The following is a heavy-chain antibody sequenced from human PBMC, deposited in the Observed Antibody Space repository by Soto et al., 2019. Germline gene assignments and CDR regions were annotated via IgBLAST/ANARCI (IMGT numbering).Heavy chain of an antibody. Sequence: GGSLRLSCAVSGFTFSDYWMSWVRQAPGRGLEGVASIKHDGSETSYVDSVKGRFAISSDNARTSLYLQMNSLRSEDTTVYYCAKASRLSPNYWGQGTLVTVSS. V-gene: IGHV3-7*05. CDR2: IKHDGSET. CDR1: GFTFSDYW. J-gene: IGHJ4*02. CDR3: AKASRLSPNY.